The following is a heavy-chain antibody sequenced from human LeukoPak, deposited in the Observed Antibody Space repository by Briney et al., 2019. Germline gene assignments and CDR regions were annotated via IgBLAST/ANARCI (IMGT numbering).Heavy chain of an antibody. Sequence: PGGSLRLSCAASGFIFSSYWMHWVRQIPGKGLVWVSRINSDGTITNYADSVKGRFTISRDSAKNTVYPQMNSLTAEDTAVYYCARDMTGNVADYWGQGTLVTVSS. D-gene: IGHD3-9*01. V-gene: IGHV3-74*01. CDR1: GFIFSSYW. CDR3: ARDMTGNVADY. J-gene: IGHJ4*02. CDR2: INSDGTIT.